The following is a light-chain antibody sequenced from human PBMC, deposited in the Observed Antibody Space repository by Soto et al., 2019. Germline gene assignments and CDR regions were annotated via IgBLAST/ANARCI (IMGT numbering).Light chain of an antibody. Sequence: NVLKKSPGTLSLSPGERATLSCRASQRVSSDFLAWYQQKAGQAPRLLIYGASSRATGIPDRFSGSGSGPDFTLSFSRLEPEDIAVYYCLYGCSPVSFAAGTMVDIK. J-gene: IGKJ3*01. CDR2: GAS. CDR1: QRVSSDF. V-gene: IGKV3-20*01. CDR3: LYGCSPVS.